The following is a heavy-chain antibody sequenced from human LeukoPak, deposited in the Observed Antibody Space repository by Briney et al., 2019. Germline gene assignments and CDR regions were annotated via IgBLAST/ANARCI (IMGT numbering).Heavy chain of an antibody. V-gene: IGHV4-39*07. D-gene: IGHD3-3*01. J-gene: IGHJ4*02. CDR1: GGSISSSSYY. CDR2: IYSSGST. Sequence: SETLSLTCTVSGGSISSSSYYWGWIRQPPGKGLEWIGYIYSSGSTYYNPSLKSRVTISVDSSKNQFSLKLSSVTAADTAVYYCARIPYDFWSGYYPHFDYWGQGTLVTVSS. CDR3: ARIPYDFWSGYYPHFDY.